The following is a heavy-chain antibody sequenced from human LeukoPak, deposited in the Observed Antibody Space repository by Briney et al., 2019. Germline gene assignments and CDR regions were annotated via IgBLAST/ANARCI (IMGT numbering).Heavy chain of an antibody. CDR3: ARASPITVVRELFMGDFDY. CDR2: ISSSGSTI. CDR1: GFTFSSYE. V-gene: IGHV3-48*03. Sequence: GGSLRLSCAASGFTFSSYEMNWVRQAPGKGLEWVSYISSSGSTIYYADSVKGRFTISRDNAKNSLYLQMNSLRAEDTAVYYCARASPITVVRELFMGDFDYWGQGTLVTVSS. J-gene: IGHJ4*02. D-gene: IGHD3-10*01.